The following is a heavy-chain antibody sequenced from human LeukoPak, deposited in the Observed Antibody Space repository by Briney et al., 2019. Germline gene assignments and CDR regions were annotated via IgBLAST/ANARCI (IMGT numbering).Heavy chain of an antibody. CDR2: INRSGST. Sequence: SETLSLTCAVYGGSFSGYYWSWIRQPPGKGLEWIGEINRSGSTNYNPSLKSRVTISVDTSKNQFSLKLSSVTAADTAVYYCASPSRVGAFDIWGQGTMVTVSS. V-gene: IGHV4-34*01. CDR1: GGSFSGYY. J-gene: IGHJ3*02. CDR3: ASPSRVGAFDI. D-gene: IGHD1-26*01.